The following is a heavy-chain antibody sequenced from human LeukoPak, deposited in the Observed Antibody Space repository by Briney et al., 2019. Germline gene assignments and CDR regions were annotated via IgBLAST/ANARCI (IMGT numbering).Heavy chain of an antibody. Sequence: PGGSLRLSCAASGFTLSGSTMHWVRQAPGKGLEWVAAISGSGGGTDYADSVKGRFTISRDNSKNTLYLQMNSLRAEDTAVYYCAKGEQWLVLYFQHWGQGTLVTVSS. D-gene: IGHD6-19*01. CDR2: ISGSGGGT. J-gene: IGHJ1*01. CDR1: GFTLSGST. V-gene: IGHV3-23*01. CDR3: AKGEQWLVLYFQH.